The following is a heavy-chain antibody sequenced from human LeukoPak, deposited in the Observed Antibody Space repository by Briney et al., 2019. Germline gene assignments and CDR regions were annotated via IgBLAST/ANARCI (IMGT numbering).Heavy chain of an antibody. V-gene: IGHV4-39*07. CDR3: ARDGWDYYDSSGYLTAFDP. D-gene: IGHD3-22*01. J-gene: IGHJ5*02. CDR1: GGSISSSSYY. Sequence: SETLSLTCTVSGGSISSSSYYWGWIRQPPGKGLEWIGSIYYSGSTYYNPSLKSRVTISVDTSKNQFSLKLSSVTAADTAVYYCARDGWDYYDSSGYLTAFDPWGQGTLVTVSS. CDR2: IYYSGST.